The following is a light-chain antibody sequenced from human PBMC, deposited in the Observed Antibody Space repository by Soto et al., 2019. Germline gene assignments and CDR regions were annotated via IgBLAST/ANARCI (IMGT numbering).Light chain of an antibody. J-gene: IGLJ7*01. CDR1: SSDVGSHNL. V-gene: IGLV2-23*02. Sequence: QAVVTQPASVSGSPGQSITISCTGTSSDVGSHNLVSWYQQHPGQAPKLMIYEVSKRPLGVSTRFSASKSGNTASLTISGLQVEDEADYYCCSYGGSRAVFGGGTQLTVL. CDR3: CSYGGSRAV. CDR2: EVS.